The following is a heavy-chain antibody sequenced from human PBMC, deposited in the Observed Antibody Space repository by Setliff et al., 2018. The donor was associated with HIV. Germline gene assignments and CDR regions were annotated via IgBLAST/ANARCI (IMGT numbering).Heavy chain of an antibody. D-gene: IGHD2-21*01. CDR3: ARASRWGSIPFDY. V-gene: IGHV4-31*03. CDR1: GGSISTGGYY. CDR2: IYNSGGT. J-gene: IGHJ4*02. Sequence: SETLSLTCTVSGGSISTGGYYWSWIRQHPGKGLEWIGYIYNSGGTYHNPSLKSRITMSIDTSKNQFSLKLNSVTAADTAVYFCARASRWGSIPFDYWGQGTLVTVSS.